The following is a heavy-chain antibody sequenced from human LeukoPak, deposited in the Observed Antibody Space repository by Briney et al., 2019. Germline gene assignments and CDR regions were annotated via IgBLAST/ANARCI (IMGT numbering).Heavy chain of an antibody. D-gene: IGHD2-21*01. Sequence: GGSLRLSCAASGFTFSSYSMNWLRQAPGKGLEWVSSITSSSTFINYADSVKGRFTISRDNAKNSVFLQTNSLRVEDTAVYYCARYTTGDNWFDPWGQGTLVTVSS. CDR1: GFTFSSYS. CDR2: ITSSSTFI. CDR3: ARYTTGDNWFDP. V-gene: IGHV3-21*01. J-gene: IGHJ5*02.